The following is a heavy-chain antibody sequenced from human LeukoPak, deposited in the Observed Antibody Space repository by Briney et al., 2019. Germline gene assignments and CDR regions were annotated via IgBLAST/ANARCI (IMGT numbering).Heavy chain of an antibody. J-gene: IGHJ3*02. D-gene: IGHD2-2*01. V-gene: IGHV4-31*03. Sequence: SQTLSLTCTVSGGSLSSGGYYWGWIRQHPGKGLEWIGYIYYSGSTYYNPSLKSRVTISVDTSKNQFSLKLSSVTAADTAVYYCAREGYCSSTSCYLSPFDAFDIWGQGTMVTVSS. CDR2: IYYSGST. CDR1: GGSLSSGGYY. CDR3: AREGYCSSTSCYLSPFDAFDI.